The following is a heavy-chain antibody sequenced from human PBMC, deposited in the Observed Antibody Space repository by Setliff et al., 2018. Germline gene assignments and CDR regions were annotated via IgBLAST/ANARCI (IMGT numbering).Heavy chain of an antibody. CDR3: AKDRWRSNYYFDY. CDR2: IQYDGSNK. Sequence: GGSLRLSCATSEFTFSSYGMHWVRQAPGKGLEWVAFIQYDGSNKYYADSVKGRFTISRDNSKNTLYLQMSSLRAEDTAVYYCAKDRWRSNYYFDYWGQGTLVTVSS. CDR1: EFTFSSYG. D-gene: IGHD2-21*01. J-gene: IGHJ4*01. V-gene: IGHV3-30*02.